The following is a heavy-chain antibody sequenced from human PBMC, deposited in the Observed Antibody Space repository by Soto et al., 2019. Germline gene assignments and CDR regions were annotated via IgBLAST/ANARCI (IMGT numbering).Heavy chain of an antibody. D-gene: IGHD2-2*01. J-gene: IGHJ6*02. CDR3: ARDRNLVVPAAMYYYYGTDV. Sequence: ASVKVSCKASGYTFTSYGISWVLQAPGQGLEWMGWISAYNGNTNYAQKLQGRVTMTTDTSTSTAYMELRSLRSDDTAVYYCARDRNLVVPAAMYYYYGTDVWGQATTVTVSS. V-gene: IGHV1-18*01. CDR2: ISAYNGNT. CDR1: GYTFTSYG.